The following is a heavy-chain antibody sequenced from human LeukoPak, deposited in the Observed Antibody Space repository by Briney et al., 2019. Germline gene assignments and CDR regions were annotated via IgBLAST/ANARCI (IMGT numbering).Heavy chain of an antibody. CDR2: IFQGGGEI. D-gene: IGHD5-18*01. CDR3: ATYRQVLLPFES. V-gene: IGHV3-23*01. CDR1: GFTFSSFA. Sequence: GGSLRLSCAASGFTFSSFAMIWVRQPPGKGLEWVSSIFQGGGEIHYADSVRGRFTISRDNSKSTLFLQMNSLRAEDTAIYYCATYRQVLLPFESWGQGTLVTVSS. J-gene: IGHJ4*02.